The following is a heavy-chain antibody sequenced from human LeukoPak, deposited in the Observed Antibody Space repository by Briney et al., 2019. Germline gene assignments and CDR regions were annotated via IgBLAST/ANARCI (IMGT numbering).Heavy chain of an antibody. CDR2: IASDGTI. CDR1: GFILSTSE. CDR3: ARDLNFDY. J-gene: IGHJ4*02. Sequence: GGSLRLSCVASGFILSTSEMNWVRQAPGRGLEWVSFIASDGTIYYADSVKGRFTLSRDNAKNSLYLQMNSLRAEDTAVYYCARDLNFDYWGQGTLVTVSS. V-gene: IGHV3-48*03.